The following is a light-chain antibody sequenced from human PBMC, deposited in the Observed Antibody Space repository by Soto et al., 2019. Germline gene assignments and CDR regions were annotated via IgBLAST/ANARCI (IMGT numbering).Light chain of an antibody. J-gene: IGKJ1*01. CDR3: QHYNNFQWT. V-gene: IGKV1-5*03. Sequence: DIQLTQSPSTLSASVGDRVTITSRASQSLTSWLAWYQQKPGTAPKLLIYNPSTLESGSPSMFTVSGTGTEFTLTISNLQPDYFATYFCQHYNNFQWTFGQGTKVEVK. CDR1: QSLTSW. CDR2: NPS.